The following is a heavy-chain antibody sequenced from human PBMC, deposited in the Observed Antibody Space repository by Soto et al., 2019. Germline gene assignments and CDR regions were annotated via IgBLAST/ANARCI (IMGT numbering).Heavy chain of an antibody. CDR2: ISGSGGST. D-gene: IGHD6-13*01. CDR3: AKAKDSSSWYPVYFQH. CDR1: GFTFSSYS. J-gene: IGHJ1*01. Sequence: GGSLRLSCAASGFTFSSYSMNWVRQAPGKGLEWVSAISGSGGSTYYADSVKGRFTISRDNSKNTLYLQMNSLRADDTAVYYCAKAKDSSSWYPVYFQHWGQGTLVTVSS. V-gene: IGHV3-23*01.